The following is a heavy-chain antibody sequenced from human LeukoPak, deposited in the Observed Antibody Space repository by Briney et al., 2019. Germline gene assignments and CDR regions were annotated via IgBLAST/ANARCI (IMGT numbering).Heavy chain of an antibody. D-gene: IGHD2-2*01. CDR2: IYYSGST. CDR1: GGSISSSSYY. J-gene: IGHJ4*02. CDR3: AKSTAPAGYYLDY. V-gene: IGHV4-39*01. Sequence: PSETLSLTCTVSGGSISSSSYYWGWIRQPPGKGLEWIGNIYYSGSTYYNPSLKSRVTISVDTSKNQFSLKLSSVTAADTAVYYCAKSTAPAGYYLDYWGQGILVTVSS.